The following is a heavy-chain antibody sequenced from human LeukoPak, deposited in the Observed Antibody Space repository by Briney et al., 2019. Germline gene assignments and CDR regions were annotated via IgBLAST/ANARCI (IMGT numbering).Heavy chain of an antibody. CDR2: ISSSGSSI. D-gene: IGHD1-1*01. CDR3: ASPLTPLDPSDGELYY. Sequence: PGGSLRLSCAASGFTFSDYYMSWIRQALGKGLEWVSYISSSGSSIYYADSVKGRFTISRDNAKNSLYLQMNSLRAEDTAVYYCASPLTPLDPSDGELYYWGQGTLVTVSS. V-gene: IGHV3-11*01. CDR1: GFTFSDYY. J-gene: IGHJ4*02.